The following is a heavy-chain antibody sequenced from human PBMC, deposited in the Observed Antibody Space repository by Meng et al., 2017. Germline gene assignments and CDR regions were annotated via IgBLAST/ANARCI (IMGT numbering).Heavy chain of an antibody. CDR3: ARGPLITMIEV. Sequence: QLQLQESGSGLVKPSQTLSLTCTVSGGSISSGDYYWSWIRQPPGKGLEWIGYIYYSGSTYYNPSLKSRLTISVDTSKKQLSLKLTSVTAADTAVYYCARGPLITMIEVWGQGTLVTVSS. CDR2: IYYSGST. V-gene: IGHV4-30-4*01. D-gene: IGHD3-22*01. J-gene: IGHJ4*02. CDR1: GGSISSGDYY.